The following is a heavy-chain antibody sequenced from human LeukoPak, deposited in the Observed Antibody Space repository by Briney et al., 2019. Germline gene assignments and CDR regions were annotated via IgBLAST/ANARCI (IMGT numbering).Heavy chain of an antibody. J-gene: IGHJ4*02. CDR2: IKQDGSEK. Sequence: GGSLRLSCAASGFTLSSYWMSWVRQAPGKGLEWVANIKQDGSEKYYVDSVKGRFTISRDNAKNSLYLQMNSLRAEDTAVYYCARATSAHYYDFWSGYSFDYWGQGTLVTVSS. CDR3: ARATSAHYYDFWSGYSFDY. CDR1: GFTLSSYW. D-gene: IGHD3-3*01. V-gene: IGHV3-7*01.